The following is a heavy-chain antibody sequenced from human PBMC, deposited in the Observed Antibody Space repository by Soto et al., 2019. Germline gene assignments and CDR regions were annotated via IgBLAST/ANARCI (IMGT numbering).Heavy chain of an antibody. J-gene: IGHJ6*02. Sequence: VQLLESGGGLVKPGGSLRLSCAASGFTFSRYGMSWVRQAPGRGLQWVAGISVSGDNTSYADSARGRFTIYRDNSKNTLYLQMNSLRAEDTALYYCAKDAKIRTKVWFPAGYGMDVWGQGTTVTVSS. D-gene: IGHD3-10*01. V-gene: IGHV3-23*01. CDR1: GFTFSRYG. CDR3: AKDAKIRTKVWFPAGYGMDV. CDR2: ISVSGDNT.